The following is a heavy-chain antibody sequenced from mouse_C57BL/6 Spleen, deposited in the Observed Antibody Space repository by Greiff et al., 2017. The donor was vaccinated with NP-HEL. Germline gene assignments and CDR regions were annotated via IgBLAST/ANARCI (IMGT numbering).Heavy chain of an antibody. V-gene: IGHV2-5*01. CDR1: GFSLTSYG. CDR2: IWRGGST. CDR3: AKNPFITTVVTDYYAMDY. D-gene: IGHD1-1*01. Sequence: VQLQQSGPGLVQPSQSLSITCTVSGFSLTSYGVHWVRQSPGKGLEWLGVIWRGGSTDYNAAFMSRLSITKDNSKSQVFFKMNSLQADDTAIYYCAKNPFITTVVTDYYAMDYWGQGTSVTVSS. J-gene: IGHJ4*01.